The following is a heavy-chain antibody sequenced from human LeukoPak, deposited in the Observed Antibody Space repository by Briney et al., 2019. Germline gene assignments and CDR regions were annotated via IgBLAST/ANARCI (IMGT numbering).Heavy chain of an antibody. CDR2: LYYSGSA. CDR1: GGSISSNPYF. J-gene: IGHJ5*02. V-gene: IGHV4-39*01. CDR3: ARHSVLSYGENNWFDP. Sequence: SETLSLTCTVSGGSISSNPYFCGWIRQSPGKGLEWIASLYYSGSAYYNPSLQGRVTISVDTSKNQFSLKLSSVTAADTAVYYCARHSVLSYGENNWFDPWGRGTLVTVSS. D-gene: IGHD5-18*01.